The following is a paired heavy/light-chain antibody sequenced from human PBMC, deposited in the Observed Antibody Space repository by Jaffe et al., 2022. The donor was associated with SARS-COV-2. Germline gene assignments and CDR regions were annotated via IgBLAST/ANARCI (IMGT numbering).Heavy chain of an antibody. D-gene: IGHD3-3*02. J-gene: IGHJ3*01. CDR2: IKEDGSEN. CDR1: EFTFSKYW. Sequence: EVKLVESGGGLVQPGGSLRLSCVASEFTFSKYWMTWVRQAPGKGLEWVANIKEDGSENFHVDSVKGRFTISRDNAKNSLYLRMNSLRAEDTAVYYCARVISYEDGSIWDAFDLWGQGTVVTVAS. CDR3: ARVISYEDGSIWDAFDL. V-gene: IGHV3-7*01.
Light chain of an antibody. Sequence: EIVLTQSPATLSLSPGESATLSCRASQSVTSYLAWYQQKPGQAPRLLIHAASNRATGIPARFSGSGSGTDFTLTIRSLEPEDFAVYYCQLRSDWPPIFTFGPGTKVDIK. V-gene: IGKV3-11*01. CDR2: AAS. CDR3: QLRSDWPPIFT. CDR1: QSVTSY. J-gene: IGKJ3*01.